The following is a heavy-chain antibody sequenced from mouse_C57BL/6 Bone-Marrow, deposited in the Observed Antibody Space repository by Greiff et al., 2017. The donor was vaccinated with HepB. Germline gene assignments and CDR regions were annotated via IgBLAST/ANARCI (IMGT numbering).Heavy chain of an antibody. J-gene: IGHJ1*03. CDR1: GYTFTDHT. CDR2: IYPRDGST. CDR3: AFYYYGSSRYWYFDV. V-gene: IGHV1-78*01. Sequence: QVQLKESDAELVKPGASVKISCKVSGYTFTDHTIHWMKQRPEQGLEWIGYIYPRDGSTKYNEKFKGKATLTADKSSSTAYMQLNSLTSEDSAVYFCAFYYYGSSRYWYFDVWGTGTTVTVSS. D-gene: IGHD1-1*01.